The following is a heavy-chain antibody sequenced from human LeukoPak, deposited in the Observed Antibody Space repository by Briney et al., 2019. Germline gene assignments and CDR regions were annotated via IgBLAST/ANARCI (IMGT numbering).Heavy chain of an antibody. J-gene: IGHJ4*02. CDR3: VFWSGYRSVDY. Sequence: GASVKVSCKASGYTFTGHYMHWVRQAPGQGLEWMGWINPNSGGTNYAQKFQGRVTMTRDTSISTAYMELSRLRSDDTAVYYCVFWSGYRSVDYWGQGTLVTVSS. CDR2: INPNSGGT. D-gene: IGHD3-3*01. V-gene: IGHV1-2*02. CDR1: GYTFTGHY.